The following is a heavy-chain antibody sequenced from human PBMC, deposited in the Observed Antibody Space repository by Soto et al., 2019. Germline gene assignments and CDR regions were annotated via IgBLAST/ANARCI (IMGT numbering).Heavy chain of an antibody. CDR2: IISIFGTT. J-gene: IGHJ6*02. V-gene: IGHV1-69*01. CDR1: GGTFSSYV. D-gene: IGHD3-16*01. Sequence: QVQLVQSGAEVKKPGSSVKVSCKASGGTFSSYVIGWVRQAPGQGLEWRGGIISIFGTTHYAQRFQGRVTITADESPSTAYMELSSLRSEDTAVYYCATPLAYAMRGWDGLDVWGQGTTVTVSS. CDR3: ATPLAYAMRGWDGLDV.